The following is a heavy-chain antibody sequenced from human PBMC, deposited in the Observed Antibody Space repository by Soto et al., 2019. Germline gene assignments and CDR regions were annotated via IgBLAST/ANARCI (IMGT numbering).Heavy chain of an antibody. J-gene: IGHJ6*02. V-gene: IGHV3-53*01. CDR2: IYSGGST. CDR3: ARDELGLYYDILTGYPSADGMDV. CDR1: GFTVSSNY. Sequence: GGSLRLSCAASGFTVSSNYMSWVRQAPGKGLEWVSVIYSGGSTYYADSVKGRFTISRDNSKNTLYLQMNSLRAEDTAVSYCARDELGLYYDILTGYPSADGMDVWGQGTTVTVSS. D-gene: IGHD3-9*01.